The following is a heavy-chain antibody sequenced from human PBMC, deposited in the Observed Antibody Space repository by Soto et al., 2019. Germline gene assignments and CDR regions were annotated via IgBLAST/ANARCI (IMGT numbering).Heavy chain of an antibody. CDR2: IIPIFGTA. CDR3: ARDFPGVDPERDYYDSSGYKGDAFDI. CDR1: GGTFSSYA. D-gene: IGHD3-22*01. Sequence: SVKVPCKASGGTFSSYAISWVRQAPGRGLEWMGGIIPIFGTANYAQKFQGRVTITADESTSTAYMELSSLRSEDTAVYYCARDFPGVDPERDYYDSSGYKGDAFDIWGQGTMVTVSS. V-gene: IGHV1-69*13. J-gene: IGHJ3*02.